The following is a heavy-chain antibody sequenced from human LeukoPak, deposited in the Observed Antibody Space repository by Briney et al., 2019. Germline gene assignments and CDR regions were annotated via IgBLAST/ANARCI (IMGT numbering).Heavy chain of an antibody. J-gene: IGHJ6*02. CDR2: IKQDGSEK. CDR1: RFTFNRFW. CDR3: ARAGRYCSGGSCYSLYYYYYGMDV. V-gene: IGHV3-7*01. Sequence: PGGSLRLSCSASRFTFNRFWMSWVRQAPGKGLEWVANIKQDGSEKYYVDSVKGRFTISRDNAKNSLYLQMNSLRADDTAVYYCARAGRYCSGGSCYSLYYYYYGMDVWGQGTTVTVSS. D-gene: IGHD2-15*01.